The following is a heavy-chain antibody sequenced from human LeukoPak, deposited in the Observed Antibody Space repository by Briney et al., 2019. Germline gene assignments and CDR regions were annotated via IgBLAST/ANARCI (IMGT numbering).Heavy chain of an antibody. CDR1: GYTFTSYG. V-gene: IGHV1-2*02. D-gene: IGHD4-17*01. CDR3: TRDDYGDLDY. Sequence: ASVKVSCKASGYTFTSYGMNWVRQAPGQGLEWMGWINPNSGGRNYAQKFQGRVTMTRDTSISTAYMELTRLRSDDTAVYYRTRDDYGDLDYWGQGTLVTVSS. J-gene: IGHJ4*02. CDR2: INPNSGGR.